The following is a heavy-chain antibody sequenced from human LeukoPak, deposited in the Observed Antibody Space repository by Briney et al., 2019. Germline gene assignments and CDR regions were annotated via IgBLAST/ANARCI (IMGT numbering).Heavy chain of an antibody. D-gene: IGHD3-10*01. Sequence: PSETLSLTCTVSGGSISSYYWSWIRQPPGKGLEWIGYIYYSGSTNYNPSLKSRVTISVDTSKNQFSLKLSSVTAADTAAYYCARAGTYYYGSGSYGDWGQGTLVTVSS. J-gene: IGHJ4*02. CDR3: ARAGTYYYGSGSYGD. V-gene: IGHV4-59*01. CDR2: IYYSGST. CDR1: GGSISSYY.